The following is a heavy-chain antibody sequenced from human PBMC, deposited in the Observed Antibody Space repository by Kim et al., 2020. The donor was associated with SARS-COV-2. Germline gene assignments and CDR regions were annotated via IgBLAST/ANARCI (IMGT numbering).Heavy chain of an antibody. Sequence: GGSLRLSCVASGFTFDNYAMHWVRQAPGKGLEWVAGIRWDRGKIDYADSVKGRFTISRDNAKNSLYLQMNSLRAEDTAVYYCAKGGITMVRGVIRDRFDCWGQGTLGTV. J-gene: IGHJ4*02. CDR1: GFTFDNYA. CDR3: AKGGITMVRGVIRDRFDC. CDR2: IRWDRGKI. V-gene: IGHV3-9*01. D-gene: IGHD3-10*01.